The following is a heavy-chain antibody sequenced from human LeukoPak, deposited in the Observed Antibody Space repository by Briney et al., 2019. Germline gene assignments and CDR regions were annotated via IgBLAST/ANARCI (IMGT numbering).Heavy chain of an antibody. J-gene: IGHJ5*02. Sequence: SLRLSCAASGFTFDDYAMHWVRQAPGKGLEWVSGISWNSGSIGYADSVKGRFTISRDNAKNSLYLQMNSLRAEDTALYCCAKVSRFGELGAFDPWGQGTLVTVSS. V-gene: IGHV3-9*01. D-gene: IGHD3-10*01. CDR3: AKVSRFGELGAFDP. CDR1: GFTFDDYA. CDR2: ISWNSGSI.